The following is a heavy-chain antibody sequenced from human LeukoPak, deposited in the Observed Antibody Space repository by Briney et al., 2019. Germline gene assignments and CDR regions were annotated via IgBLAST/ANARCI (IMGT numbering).Heavy chain of an antibody. J-gene: IGHJ4*02. CDR3: ARAPITSPFYFDY. V-gene: IGHV3-20*04. D-gene: IGHD2-2*01. Sequence: GGSLRLTCAASGFTVSGTYMDWVRQAPGKGLEWVSGINWSGGSTGYADPLRGRFTISRDNAKNSLYLQMDSLRAEDTALYYCARAPITSPFYFDYWGQGTLVTVSS. CDR1: GFTVSGTY. CDR2: INWSGGST.